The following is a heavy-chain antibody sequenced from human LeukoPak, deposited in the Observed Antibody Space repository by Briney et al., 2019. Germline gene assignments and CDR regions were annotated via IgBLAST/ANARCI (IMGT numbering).Heavy chain of an antibody. Sequence: SETLSLTCTVSGGSISSYYWSWIRQPPGKGLEWIGYIYYSGSTNYNPSLKSRVTMSVDTSKNQFSLKLSSVTAADTAVYYCARVPLGYCSGGSCYSRVRFDYWGQGTLVTVSS. CDR2: IYYSGST. J-gene: IGHJ4*02. D-gene: IGHD2-15*01. CDR3: ARVPLGYCSGGSCYSRVRFDY. V-gene: IGHV4-59*12. CDR1: GGSISSYY.